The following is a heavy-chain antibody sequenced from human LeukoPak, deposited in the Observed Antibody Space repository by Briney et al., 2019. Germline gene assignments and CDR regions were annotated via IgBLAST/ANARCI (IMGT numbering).Heavy chain of an antibody. CDR1: GGSISSSNYY. CDR2: VYYSGST. D-gene: IGHD3-22*01. Sequence: PSETLSLTCTVSGGSISSSNYYWGWIRQPPGKGLQWIGSVYYSGSTYYNPSLKSRVTISVDTSKNQFSLKLSSLTAADTAVYYCARDFFDNSTDYYLPFDIWGQGTLVTVSS. CDR3: ARDFFDNSTDYYLPFDI. V-gene: IGHV4-39*07. J-gene: IGHJ4*02.